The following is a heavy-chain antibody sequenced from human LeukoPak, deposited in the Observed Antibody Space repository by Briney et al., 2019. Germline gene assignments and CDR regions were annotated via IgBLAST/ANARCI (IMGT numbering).Heavy chain of an antibody. Sequence: SETLSLTCAVYGGSFSGYYWSWIRQPPGKGLEWIGETNHSGSTNYNPSLKSRVTISVDTSKNQFSLKLSSVTAADTAVYYCARVNSGSYYHYYYGMDVWGQGTTVTVSS. CDR2: TNHSGST. V-gene: IGHV4-34*01. D-gene: IGHD1-26*01. CDR1: GGSFSGYY. J-gene: IGHJ6*02. CDR3: ARVNSGSYYHYYYGMDV.